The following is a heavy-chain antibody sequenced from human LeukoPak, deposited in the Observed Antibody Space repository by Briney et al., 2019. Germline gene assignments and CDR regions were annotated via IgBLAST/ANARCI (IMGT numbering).Heavy chain of an antibody. CDR1: GGSISSYY. D-gene: IGHD2-15*01. CDR3: ARGLGGCSGGSCYYYYYGMDV. V-gene: IGHV4-59*08. CDR2: IYYSGST. Sequence: SETLSLTRTVSGGSISSYYWSWIRQPPGKGLEWIGYIYYSGSTNYNPSLKSRVTISVDTSKKQFSLKLSSVTAADTAVYYCARGLGGCSGGSCYYYYYGMDVWGQGTTVTVSS. J-gene: IGHJ6*02.